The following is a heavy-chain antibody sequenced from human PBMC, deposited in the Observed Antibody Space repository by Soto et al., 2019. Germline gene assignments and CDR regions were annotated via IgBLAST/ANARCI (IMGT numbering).Heavy chain of an antibody. Sequence: LRLSCAASGFTFSSYGMHWVRQAPGKGLEWVAVISYDGSNKYYADSVKGRFTISRDNSKNTLYLQMNSLRAEDTAVYYCAKAPKSDSGSYFYYYYYGMDVWGQGTTVTVSS. J-gene: IGHJ6*02. CDR2: ISYDGSNK. CDR3: AKAPKSDSGSYFYYYYYGMDV. D-gene: IGHD1-26*01. CDR1: GFTFSSYG. V-gene: IGHV3-30*18.